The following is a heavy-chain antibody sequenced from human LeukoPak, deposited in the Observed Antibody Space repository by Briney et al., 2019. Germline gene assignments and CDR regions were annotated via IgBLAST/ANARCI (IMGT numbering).Heavy chain of an antibody. CDR3: AREIILTGSGYYYYYYMDV. CDR2: MNPNSGNT. Sequence: GASVKVSCKASGYTFTSYDINWVRHATGQGLEWMGWMNPNSGNTGYAQKFQGRVTMTRNTSISTAYMELSSLRSEDTAVYYCAREIILTGSGYYYYYYMDVWGKGTTVTVSS. D-gene: IGHD3-9*01. CDR1: GYTFTSYD. J-gene: IGHJ6*03. V-gene: IGHV1-8*01.